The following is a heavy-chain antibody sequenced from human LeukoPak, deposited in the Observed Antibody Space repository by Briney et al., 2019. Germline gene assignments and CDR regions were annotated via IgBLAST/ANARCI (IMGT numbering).Heavy chain of an antibody. J-gene: IGHJ4*02. CDR1: GFTFSSYG. Sequence: QAGGSLRLSCAASGFTFSSYGMHWVRQAPGKGLVWVSRINTDGSSTIYADSVKGRFTISRDNAKNTLYLQMNSLRAEDTAVYYCARGRSGFYFDYWGQGTLVTVSS. D-gene: IGHD3-22*01. CDR3: ARGRSGFYFDY. CDR2: INTDGSST. V-gene: IGHV3-74*01.